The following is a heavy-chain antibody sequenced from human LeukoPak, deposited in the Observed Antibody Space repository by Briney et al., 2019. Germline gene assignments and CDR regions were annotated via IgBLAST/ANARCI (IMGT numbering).Heavy chain of an antibody. J-gene: IGHJ6*03. CDR1: GGSFSGYY. Sequence: SETLSLTCAVYGGSFSGYYWGWIRQPPGKGLEWIGEINHSGSTNYNPSLKSRVTISVDTSKNQFSLKLSSVTAADTAVYYCARTITMIVVPYYYYYYMDVWGKGTTVTVSS. CDR3: ARTITMIVVPYYYYYYMDV. V-gene: IGHV4-34*01. CDR2: INHSGST. D-gene: IGHD3-22*01.